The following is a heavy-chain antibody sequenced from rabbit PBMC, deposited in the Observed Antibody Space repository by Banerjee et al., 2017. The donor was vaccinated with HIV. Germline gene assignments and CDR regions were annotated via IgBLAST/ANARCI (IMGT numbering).Heavy chain of an antibody. V-gene: IGHV1S45*01. CDR3: ARDLAGVIGWEM. Sequence: QQQLEESGGGLVKPEGSLTLTCTASGFSFSNKYVMSWVRQAPGKGLEWIACINSSSGNTVYATWAKGRFTISKTSSTTVTLQMTSLTAADTATYFCARDLAGVIGWEMWGPGTLVTVS. J-gene: IGHJ4*01. CDR1: GFSFSNKYV. CDR2: INSSSGNT. D-gene: IGHD4-1*01.